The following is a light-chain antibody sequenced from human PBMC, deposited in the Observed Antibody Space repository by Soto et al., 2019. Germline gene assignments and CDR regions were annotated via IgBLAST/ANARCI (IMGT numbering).Light chain of an antibody. J-gene: IGKJ1*01. CDR3: QQYNDFPWT. Sequence: DIQMTQSPSTLSASVGDRVTITCRASQSISSWLAWYQQKAGKAPKLLIYKASSLESGVPSRFSGSGSGTEFTLTISSLQPDDFANYYCQQYNDFPWTFGQGTKVEI. V-gene: IGKV1-5*03. CDR1: QSISSW. CDR2: KAS.